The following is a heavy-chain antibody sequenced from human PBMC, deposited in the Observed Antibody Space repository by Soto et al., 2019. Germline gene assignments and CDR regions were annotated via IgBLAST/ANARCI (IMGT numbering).Heavy chain of an antibody. CDR3: ARDGQQLAPYTMDV. CDR1: RFSFSSHA. D-gene: IGHD6-13*01. Sequence: QMQVVESGGGVVQPGRSLRLACAASRFSFSSHAMHWVRQAPGKGLEWVAQIWYDGSKKNYAYSVKGRFTISRDNSNNMFYVQMNSLRAEDTAVYYCARDGQQLAPYTMDVWGQGTTVTVSS. J-gene: IGHJ6*02. V-gene: IGHV3-33*01. CDR2: IWYDGSKK.